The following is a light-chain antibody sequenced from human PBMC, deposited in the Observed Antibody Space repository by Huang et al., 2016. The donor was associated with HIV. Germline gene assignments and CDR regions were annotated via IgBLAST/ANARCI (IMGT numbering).Light chain of an antibody. CDR3: QQSYNIPRT. CDR2: GTS. J-gene: IGKJ2*01. CDR1: QNINKY. V-gene: IGKV1-39*01. Sequence: DIWMTQSPSSLSASVGDRVIITCRTSQNINKYLNWYQQMPGKAPKLLIYGTSTLQTGVSSRFGGSGSGTDFTLTIGSLQPEDTAMYFCQQSYNIPRTFGQGT.